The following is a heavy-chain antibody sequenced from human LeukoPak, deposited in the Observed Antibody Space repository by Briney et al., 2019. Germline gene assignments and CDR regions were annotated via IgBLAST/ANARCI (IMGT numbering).Heavy chain of an antibody. J-gene: IGHJ4*02. V-gene: IGHV1-2*02. CDR1: GYTFTGYY. D-gene: IGHD6-19*01. CDR2: INPNSGGT. Sequence: ASVKVSCKASGYTFTGYYMHWVRQAPGQGLEWMGWINPNSGGTNYAQKFQCRVTITSETSISTACIDRSRLMSDHTAVYSCARMQWMTTTYSDYWGQGTLVTASS. CDR3: ARMQWMTTTYSDY.